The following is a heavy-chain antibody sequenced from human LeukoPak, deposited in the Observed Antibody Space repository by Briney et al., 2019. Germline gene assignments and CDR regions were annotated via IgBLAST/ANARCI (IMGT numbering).Heavy chain of an antibody. Sequence: ASVKVSCKASGYTFTGYYMHWVRQAPGQGLEWMGWVNPNSGGTNYAQKFQGRVTMTRDTSINTAYMELNSLISDDTAVYYCARDRGGNDCWGQGTLVTVSS. CDR3: ARDRGGNDC. CDR2: VNPNSGGT. V-gene: IGHV1-2*02. CDR1: GYTFTGYY. D-gene: IGHD3-16*01. J-gene: IGHJ4*02.